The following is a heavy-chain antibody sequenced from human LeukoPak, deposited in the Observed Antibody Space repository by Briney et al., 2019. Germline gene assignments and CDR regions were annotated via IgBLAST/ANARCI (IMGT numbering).Heavy chain of an antibody. CDR2: ISSSSSYI. D-gene: IGHD3-9*01. CDR3: ARDGYYDILTGSFDY. J-gene: IGHJ4*02. Sequence: GRSLRLSCAASGFTFSSYSMNWVRQAPGKGLEWVSSISSSSSYIYYADSVKGRFTISRDNAKNSLYLQMNSLRAEDTAVYYCARDGYYDILTGSFDYWGQGTLVTVSS. V-gene: IGHV3-21*01. CDR1: GFTFSSYS.